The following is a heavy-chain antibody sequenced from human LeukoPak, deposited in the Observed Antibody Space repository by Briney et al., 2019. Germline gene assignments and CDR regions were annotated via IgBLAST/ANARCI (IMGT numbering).Heavy chain of an antibody. D-gene: IGHD6-19*01. V-gene: IGHV3-30-3*01. J-gene: IGHJ4*02. Sequence: GGSLRLSCAASGLIFSSYAMHWVRQAPGKGLEWVAVISYDGSNKYYADSVKGRFTISRDNSKNTLYLQMNSLRAEDTAVYYCYNSGDIDYWGQGTLVTVSS. CDR1: GLIFSSYA. CDR3: YNSGDIDY. CDR2: ISYDGSNK.